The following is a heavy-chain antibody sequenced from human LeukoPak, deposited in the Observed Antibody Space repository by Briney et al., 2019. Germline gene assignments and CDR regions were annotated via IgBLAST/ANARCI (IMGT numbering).Heavy chain of an antibody. J-gene: IGHJ5*02. CDR1: GGSITSYY. Sequence: SETLSLTCTVSGGSITSYYWSWIRQPPGKGLEWIGYFYYSGSTNYNPSLKSRVTISVEPSKNQFSLRLSSVTAVDTAVYYCARATTVTLNWFDPWGQGTLVTVSS. CDR3: ARATTVTLNWFDP. CDR2: FYYSGST. V-gene: IGHV4-59*01. D-gene: IGHD4-17*01.